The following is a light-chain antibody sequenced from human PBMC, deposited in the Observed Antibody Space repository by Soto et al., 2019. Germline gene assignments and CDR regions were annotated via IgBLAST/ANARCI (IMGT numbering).Light chain of an antibody. V-gene: IGKV3-11*01. Sequence: EIVLTQSPATPSLSPGERTTLSCRASQSVSSYLAWYQQKPGQAPRLLIYDASNRATGIPARFSGSGSGTDFALAISSLESEGFAVYYCQQRSNWLTIGGGTRVDIK. CDR2: DAS. CDR1: QSVSSY. J-gene: IGKJ4*01. CDR3: QQRSNWLT.